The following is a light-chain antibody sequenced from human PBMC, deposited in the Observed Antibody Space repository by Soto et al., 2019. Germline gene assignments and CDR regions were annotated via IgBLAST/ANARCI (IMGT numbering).Light chain of an antibody. CDR3: QEYSSF. Sequence: DIHMTQSPSTLSASVGVRVTITCRASRDITRWLAWYQQKPGRAPKVLIYEASNLQSGVPSRFSGSGSGTEFTLTISSLQPDDFGTYYCQEYSSFFGGGTRVEIK. J-gene: IGKJ4*01. CDR1: RDITRW. V-gene: IGKV1-5*01. CDR2: EAS.